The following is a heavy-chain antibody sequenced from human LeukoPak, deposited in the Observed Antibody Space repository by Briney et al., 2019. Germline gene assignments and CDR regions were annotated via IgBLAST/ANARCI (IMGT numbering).Heavy chain of an antibody. CDR3: ARGQNWNQEVPFDY. Sequence: PSETLSLTCAVYGGSFSGYYWSWIRQPPGKGLEWIGEINHSGSTNYNPSLKGRVTISVETSKNQFSLKLSSVTAADTAVYYCARGQNWNQEVPFDYWGQGTLVTVSS. J-gene: IGHJ4*02. CDR1: GGSFSGYY. CDR2: INHSGST. V-gene: IGHV4-34*01. D-gene: IGHD1-1*01.